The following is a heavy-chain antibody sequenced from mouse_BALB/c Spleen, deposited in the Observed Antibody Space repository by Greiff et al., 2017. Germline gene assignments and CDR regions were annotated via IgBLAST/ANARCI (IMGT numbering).Heavy chain of an antibody. CDR2: IDPANGNT. CDR1: GFNIKDTY. J-gene: IGHJ1*01. V-gene: IGHV14-3*02. CDR3: ATSYPRYFDV. D-gene: IGHD6-5*01. Sequence: VQLKQSGAELVKPGASVKLSCTASGFNIKDTYMHWVKQRPEQGLEWIGRIDPANGNTKYDPKFQGKATITADTSSNTAYLQLSSLTSEDTAVYYCATSYPRYFDVWGAGTTVTVSS.